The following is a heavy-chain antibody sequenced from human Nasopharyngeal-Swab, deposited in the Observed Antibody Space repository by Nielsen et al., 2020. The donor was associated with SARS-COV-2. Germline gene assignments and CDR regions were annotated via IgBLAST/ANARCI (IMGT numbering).Heavy chain of an antibody. V-gene: IGHV3-73*01. CDR2: VRSKGNNYAT. Sequence: SLKISCAASGFTFSDSAIHWVRPASGKGLGWVRRVRSKGNNYATVYSASVKGRFIIFRDDPTNTAYLQMNSLKTEDTAMYYCTRCGGGCYSGRDYWGQGTLVTVSS. J-gene: IGHJ4*02. CDR1: GFTFSDSA. CDR3: TRCGGGCYSGRDY. D-gene: IGHD2-15*01.